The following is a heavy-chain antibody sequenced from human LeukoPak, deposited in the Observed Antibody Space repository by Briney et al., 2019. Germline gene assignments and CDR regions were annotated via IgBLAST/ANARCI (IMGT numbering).Heavy chain of an antibody. Sequence: SETLSLTCTVSGGSISGYYWSWIRQPPGKGLEWIGYIYSSGSTNYNPSLKSRVTISIDTSKNQFSLTLTSVTAADTAVYYCAREGTTVTHFDYWGQGTLVTVSS. J-gene: IGHJ4*02. CDR3: AREGTTVTHFDY. CDR1: GGSISGYY. V-gene: IGHV4-59*01. CDR2: IYSSGST. D-gene: IGHD4-11*01.